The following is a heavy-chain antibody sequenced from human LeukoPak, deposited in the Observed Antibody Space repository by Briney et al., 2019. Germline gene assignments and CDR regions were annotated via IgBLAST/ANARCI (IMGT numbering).Heavy chain of an antibody. D-gene: IGHD6-19*01. CDR3: AKDHGSGWFPDY. Sequence: GRSLRLSCVASGFTFSSYGMQWVRQAPGKGLEWVALISYDGSNRNYADSVKGRFTISRDNSKNTLYLQMNSRRAEDTAVYYCAKDHGSGWFPDYWGQGTLVTVSS. CDR2: ISYDGSNR. V-gene: IGHV3-30*18. CDR1: GFTFSSYG. J-gene: IGHJ4*02.